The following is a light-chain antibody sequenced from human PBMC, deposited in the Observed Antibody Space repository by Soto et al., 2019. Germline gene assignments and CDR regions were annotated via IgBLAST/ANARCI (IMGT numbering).Light chain of an antibody. CDR3: QSWGTGMV. Sequence: QLVLTQSPSASASPGASVKLTCTLNSGHSSYAIAWHQQQPERGPRYLMKVNNDGSHSKGDGIPDRFSGSSSGAERYLTISSLQSEDEADYYCQSWGTGMVFGGGTKLTVL. V-gene: IGLV4-69*01. CDR1: SGHSSYA. J-gene: IGLJ3*02. CDR2: VNNDGSH.